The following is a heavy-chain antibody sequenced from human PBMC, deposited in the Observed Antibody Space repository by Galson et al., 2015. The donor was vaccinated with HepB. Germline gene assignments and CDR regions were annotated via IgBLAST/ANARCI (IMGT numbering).Heavy chain of an antibody. J-gene: IGHJ6*02. D-gene: IGHD2-21*02. CDR1: GFTFGSSP. CDR2: ITHSADRT. Sequence: SLRLSCAGSGFTFGSSPMTWVRQAPGKRLDWVSAITHSADRTLYADSVRGWFTISSDNSRNTLYMQMNSLRAEDTAVYFYAKGDWLDVWGQGTTVTVPS. V-gene: IGHV3-23*01. CDR3: AKGDWLDV.